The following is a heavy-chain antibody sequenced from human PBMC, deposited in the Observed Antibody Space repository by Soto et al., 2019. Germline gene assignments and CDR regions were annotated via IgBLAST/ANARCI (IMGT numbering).Heavy chain of an antibody. J-gene: IGHJ5*02. CDR3: AKDFTHYGDYNWFDP. CDR2: ISGSGGST. CDR1: GFTFSSCA. Sequence: GWSLRLSCAAAGFTFSSCALSWVRQAPGKGLECVSAISGSGGSTYYADSVKGRFTISRDNSKNTLYLQMNSLRAEDTAVYYCAKDFTHYGDYNWFDPWGQGTLVTFSS. D-gene: IGHD4-17*01. V-gene: IGHV3-23*01.